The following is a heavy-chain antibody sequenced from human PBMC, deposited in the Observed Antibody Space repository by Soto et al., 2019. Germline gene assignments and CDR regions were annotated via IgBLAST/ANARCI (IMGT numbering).Heavy chain of an antibody. Sequence: EVQVVESGGGLVQPGGSLKLSCAASGFTFSAFWMNWVRQAPGKGLEWVANINGDGSEKYYVDSVKGRFTISRDSAKNTLYLEMNSLRAEDTALYYCAAGFPPDYWAQGTLVTVSS. CDR2: INGDGSEK. V-gene: IGHV3-7*01. J-gene: IGHJ4*02. CDR3: AAGFPPDY. CDR1: GFTFSAFW. D-gene: IGHD3-10*01.